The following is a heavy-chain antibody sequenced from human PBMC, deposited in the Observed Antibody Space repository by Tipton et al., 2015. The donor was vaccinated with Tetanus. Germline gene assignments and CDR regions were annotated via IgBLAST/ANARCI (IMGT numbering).Heavy chain of an antibody. J-gene: IGHJ5*02. V-gene: IGHV4-30-4*01. D-gene: IGHD2-8*02. CDR1: GGSISSGDFH. Sequence: TLSLTCTVSGGSISSGDFHWSWIRQPPGKGLEWIGYIYYSGSTYSNPSLKSRVTISIDRSKYQLSLKLTSVTAADTAVYYCARATSTGPAYNWFDPWGQGTLVTVSS. CDR3: ARATSTGPAYNWFDP. CDR2: IYYSGST.